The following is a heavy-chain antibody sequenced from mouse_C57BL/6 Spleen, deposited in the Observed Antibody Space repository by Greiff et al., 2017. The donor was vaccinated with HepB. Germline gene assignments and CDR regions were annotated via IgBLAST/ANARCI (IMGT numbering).Heavy chain of an antibody. CDR2: IYPGSGNT. J-gene: IGHJ3*01. D-gene: IGHD2-4*01. Sequence: QVQLKESGAELVRPGASVKLSCKASGYTFTDYYINWVKQRPGQGLEWIARIYPGSGNTYYNEKFKGKATLTAEKSSSTADMQLSSLTSEDSAVYFCARSAYDYDAAYWGQGTLVTVSA. CDR3: ARSAYDYDAAY. V-gene: IGHV1-76*01. CDR1: GYTFTDYY.